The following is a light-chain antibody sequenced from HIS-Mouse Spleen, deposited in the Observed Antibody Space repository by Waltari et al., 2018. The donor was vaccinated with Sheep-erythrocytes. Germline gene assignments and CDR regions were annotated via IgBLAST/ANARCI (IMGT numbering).Light chain of an antibody. V-gene: IGKV4-1*01. Sequence: DIVMTQSPDSLAVSLGERAPINCKSSPSVLYSSNNKNYLAWYQQKPGQPPKLLIYWASTRESGVPDRFSGSGSGTDFTLTISSLQAEDVAVYYCKQYYSTPVFTFGPGTKVDIK. CDR2: WAS. CDR3: KQYYSTPVFT. CDR1: PSVLYSSNNKNY. J-gene: IGKJ3*01.